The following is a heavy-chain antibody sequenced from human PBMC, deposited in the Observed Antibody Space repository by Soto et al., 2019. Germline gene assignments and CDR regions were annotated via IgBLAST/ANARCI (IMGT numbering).Heavy chain of an antibody. CDR3: AIRPSVFGGVAMGGLDV. J-gene: IGHJ6*01. V-gene: IGHV1-69*14. D-gene: IGHD3-3*01. Sequence: QVQLVQSGAELKKPGSSVRVSCQASGGTFSSYSVNWVRQAPGQGLEWMGGIIPIFPTADHAQRFQGRVTITADKSTSTAYIELSSLRSADPAVYFWAIRPSVFGGVAMGGLDVWGQATTVTVSS. CDR1: GGTFSSYS. CDR2: IIPIFPTA.